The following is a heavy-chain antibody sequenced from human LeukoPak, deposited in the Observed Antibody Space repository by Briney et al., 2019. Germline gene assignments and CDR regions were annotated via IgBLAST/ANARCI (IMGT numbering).Heavy chain of an antibody. Sequence: SETLSLTCTVSGGSISSYYWSLIRQPPGKGLEWIEYIYFSGSTNYNPSLKSRVTISVDTSKNQFSLKLSSVTAADTAVYYCARGYVDTGPNAFDIWGQGTMVTVSS. D-gene: IGHD5-18*01. J-gene: IGHJ3*02. CDR1: GGSISSYY. CDR3: ARGYVDTGPNAFDI. V-gene: IGHV4-59*01. CDR2: IYFSGST.